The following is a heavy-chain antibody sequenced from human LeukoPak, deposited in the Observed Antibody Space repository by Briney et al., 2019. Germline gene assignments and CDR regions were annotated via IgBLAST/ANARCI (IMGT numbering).Heavy chain of an antibody. CDR2: IYYSGST. CDR3: ARGGYCSGGSCYFDY. CDR1: GGSISSYY. J-gene: IGHJ4*02. D-gene: IGHD2-15*01. V-gene: IGHV4-59*01. Sequence: PSETLSLTCIVSGGSISSYYWSWIRQPPGKGLEWIGYIYYSGSTNYNPSLKSRVTISVDTSRNQFSLKLSSVTAADTAVYYCARGGYCSGGSCYFDYWGQGTLVTVSS.